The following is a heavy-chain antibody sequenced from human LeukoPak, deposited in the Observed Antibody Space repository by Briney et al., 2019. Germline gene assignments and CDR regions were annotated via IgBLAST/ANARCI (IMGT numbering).Heavy chain of an antibody. J-gene: IGHJ6*03. CDR1: GFTFSSYG. CDR3: AKDSNYNLYYDMDV. CDR2: IRYDGSNK. V-gene: IGHV3-30*02. D-gene: IGHD4-11*01. Sequence: GGSLRLSCAASGFTFSSYGMHWVRQAPGKGLEWVAFIRYDGSNKYYADSVKGRFTISRDYSKNTLYLQMNSLRAEDTAVYYCAKDSNYNLYYDMDVWGKGTTVTVSS.